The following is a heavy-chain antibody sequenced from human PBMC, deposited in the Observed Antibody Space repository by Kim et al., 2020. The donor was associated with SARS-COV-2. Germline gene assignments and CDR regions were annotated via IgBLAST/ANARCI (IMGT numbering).Heavy chain of an antibody. CDR2: INTDGDT. CDR3: ARDPKGLDL. V-gene: IGHV3-13*04. J-gene: IGHJ6*02. Sequence: GGSLRLSCAASGFTFSTYDMHWVRQPTGKGLEWVSGINTDGDTYYVDSVKGRFTISRENAKNSLYLQMNSLRAGDTAVYYCARDPKGLDLWGQGTTVIVSS. CDR1: GFTFSTYD.